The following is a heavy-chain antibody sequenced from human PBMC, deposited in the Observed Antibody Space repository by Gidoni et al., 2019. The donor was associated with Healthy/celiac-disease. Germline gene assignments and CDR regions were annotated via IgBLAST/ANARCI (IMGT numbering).Heavy chain of an antibody. CDR1: GFPFSSYA. J-gene: IGHJ4*02. Sequence: EVQLLESVGGLVQPGGSLRLSCAASGFPFSSYAMSWVRQAPGKGLEWVSAISGSGGSTYYADSVKGRFTISRDNSKNTLYLQMNSLRAEDTAVYYCAKQGLGLLWFGELFDYWGQGTLVTVSS. V-gene: IGHV3-23*01. CDR2: ISGSGGST. CDR3: AKQGLGLLWFGELFDY. D-gene: IGHD3-10*01.